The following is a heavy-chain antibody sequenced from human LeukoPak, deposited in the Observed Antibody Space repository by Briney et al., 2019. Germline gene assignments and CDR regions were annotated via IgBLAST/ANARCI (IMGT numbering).Heavy chain of an antibody. V-gene: IGHV4-59*08. CDR1: GGSISSYY. J-gene: IGHJ4*02. CDR3: ARGIAAAGIGYYFDY. D-gene: IGHD6-13*01. CDR2: IYYSGST. Sequence: SETLSLTCTVSGGSISSYYWTWFRQPPGKGLEWIGYIYYSGSTYYNPSLKSRVTISVDTSKNQFSLKLSSVTAADTAVYYCARGIAAAGIGYYFDYWGQGTLVTVSS.